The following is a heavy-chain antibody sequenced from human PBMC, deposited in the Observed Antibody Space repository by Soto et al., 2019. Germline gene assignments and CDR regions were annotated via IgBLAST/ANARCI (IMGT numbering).Heavy chain of an antibody. J-gene: IGHJ5*02. CDR2: ISAYNGNT. CDR3: ARDFLTMVRGVSWFEP. V-gene: IGHV1-18*01. D-gene: IGHD3-10*01. CDR1: GYTFTSYG. Sequence: ASVKVSCKASGYTFTSYGISWVRQAPGQGLEWMGWISAYNGNTNYAQKLQGRVTMTTDTSTSTAYMELRSLRSDDTAVYYCARDFLTMVRGVSWFEPWGQGALVTVSS.